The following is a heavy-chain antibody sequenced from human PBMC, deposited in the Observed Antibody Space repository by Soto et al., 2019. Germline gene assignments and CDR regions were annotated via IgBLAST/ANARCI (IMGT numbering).Heavy chain of an antibody. CDR1: GFTFSSYA. D-gene: IGHD2-21*01. V-gene: IGHV3-30-3*01. CDR2: ISYDGSNK. Sequence: QVQLVESGGGVVQPGRSLRLSCAASGFTFSSYAMHWVRQAPGKGLEWVAVISYDGSNKYYADSVKGRFTISRDNSKNTLYLQMNSLRAEDTAVYYCARAWQEMATLLEYYFDSWGQGTLVTVSS. J-gene: IGHJ4*02. CDR3: ARAWQEMATLLEYYFDS.